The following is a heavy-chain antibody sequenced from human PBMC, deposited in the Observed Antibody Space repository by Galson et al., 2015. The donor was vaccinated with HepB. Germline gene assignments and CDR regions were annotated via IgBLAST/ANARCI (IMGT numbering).Heavy chain of an antibody. D-gene: IGHD3-10*01. CDR1: GFTFSSYA. CDR3: ARSPTYYYGSGTTWWFDP. Sequence: SLRLSCAASGFTFSSYAMHWVRQAPGKGLEWVAVISYDGSNKYYADSVKGRFTISRDNSKNTLYLQMNSLRAEDTAVYYCARSPTYYYGSGTTWWFDPWGQGTLVTVSS. J-gene: IGHJ5*02. V-gene: IGHV3-30*04. CDR2: ISYDGSNK.